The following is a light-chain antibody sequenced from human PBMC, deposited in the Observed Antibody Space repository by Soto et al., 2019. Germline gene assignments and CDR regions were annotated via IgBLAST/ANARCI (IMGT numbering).Light chain of an antibody. CDR3: QQYNNWPFT. CDR2: VAS. CDR1: QSVSSN. J-gene: IGKJ3*01. V-gene: IGKV3-15*01. Sequence: EIVMTQSPATLSVSPGERATLSCRASQSVSSNLAWYQQKPGQAPRLLIYVASTRATGSPARFSGSGSGTEFTLTISSLQSDEFADYYCQQYNNWPFTFGPGTKVDIK.